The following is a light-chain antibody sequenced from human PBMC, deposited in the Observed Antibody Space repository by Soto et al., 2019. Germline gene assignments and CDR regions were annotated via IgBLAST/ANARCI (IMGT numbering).Light chain of an antibody. CDR1: QYINTR. J-gene: IGKJ4*01. Sequence: SPAPPSSFPSDRVPLSFRASQYINTRLAWYQHRPGQAPRLLIYQTSLRAAGIPARFSGSGSGTEFNLTISSLQSEDFAVYFCQQYDDWLRLTFGGGTKVDIK. CDR2: QTS. CDR3: QQYDDWLRLT. V-gene: IGKV3D-15*01.